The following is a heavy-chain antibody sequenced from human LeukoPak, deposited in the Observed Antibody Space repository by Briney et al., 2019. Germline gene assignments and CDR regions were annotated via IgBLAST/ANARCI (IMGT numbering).Heavy chain of an antibody. D-gene: IGHD4-17*01. V-gene: IGHV1-18*04. CDR2: ISAYNGNT. CDR1: GYTFTSYG. J-gene: IGHJ4*02. CDR3: AREVRPFYGDLRYFDY. Sequence: GASVKVSCKASGYTFTSYGISWVRQAPGQGLEWMGWISAYNGNTNYAQKLQGRVTMTTDTSTSTAYMELRSLRSDDTAVYYCAREVRPFYGDLRYFDYWGQGTLVTVSS.